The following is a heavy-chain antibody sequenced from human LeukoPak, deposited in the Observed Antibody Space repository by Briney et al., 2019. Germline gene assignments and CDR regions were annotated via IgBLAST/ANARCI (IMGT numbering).Heavy chain of an antibody. D-gene: IGHD2-15*01. V-gene: IGHV3-30*02. J-gene: IGHJ5*02. CDR3: AKVPHLQDCSGGSCYPGYNWFDP. CDR2: IRYDGSNK. CDR1: GFTFSSYG. Sequence: AGGSLRLSCAASGFTFSSYGMHWVRQAPGKGLEWVAFIRYDGSNKYYADSVKGRFTISRDNSKNTLYLQMNSLRAEDTAVYYCAKVPHLQDCSGGSCYPGYNWFDPWGQGTLVTVSP.